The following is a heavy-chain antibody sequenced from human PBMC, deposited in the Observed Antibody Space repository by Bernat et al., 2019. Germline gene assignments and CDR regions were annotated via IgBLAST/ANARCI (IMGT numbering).Heavy chain of an antibody. CDR3: AKEGHATYYYYYGMDV. CDR2: IYSGGST. CDR1: GFTVSSNY. Sequence: EVQLVETGGGLIQPGGSLRLSCAASGFTVSSNYMSWVRQAPGKGLEWVSVIYSGGSTYYADSVKGRFTISRDNSKNTLYLQMNSLRAEDTAVYYCAKEGHATYYYYYGMDVWGQGTTVTVSS. V-gene: IGHV3-53*05. J-gene: IGHJ6*02.